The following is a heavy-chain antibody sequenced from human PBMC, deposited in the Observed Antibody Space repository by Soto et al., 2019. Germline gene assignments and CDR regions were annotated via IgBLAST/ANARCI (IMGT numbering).Heavy chain of an antibody. CDR2: IKQDGSEK. Sequence: EVQLVESGGGLVQPGGSLRLSCAASGFTFSSYWMSWVRQAPGKGLEWVANIKQDGSEKYYVDSVKGRFTISRDNAKHSLYLQMNSLRAEDTAGYYCARARADYYDSSGYPLGYWGQGTLVTVSS. J-gene: IGHJ4*02. CDR1: GFTFSSYW. V-gene: IGHV3-7*04. D-gene: IGHD3-22*01. CDR3: ARARADYYDSSGYPLGY.